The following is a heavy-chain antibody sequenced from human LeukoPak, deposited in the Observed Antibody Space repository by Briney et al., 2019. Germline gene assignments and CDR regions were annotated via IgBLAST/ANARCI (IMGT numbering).Heavy chain of an antibody. Sequence: SETPSLTCNVSGDSITSGAFYWAWSRQSPGNGLEWFGDVYYSGSTQYNPSLRGRVSISMDKTKNQFALNLNSVSVTDTAIYYCARRDYAAWFDPWGQGTLVTVSS. V-gene: IGHV4-39*01. D-gene: IGHD4/OR15-4a*01. J-gene: IGHJ5*02. CDR3: ARRDYAAWFDP. CDR2: VYYSGST. CDR1: GDSITSGAFY.